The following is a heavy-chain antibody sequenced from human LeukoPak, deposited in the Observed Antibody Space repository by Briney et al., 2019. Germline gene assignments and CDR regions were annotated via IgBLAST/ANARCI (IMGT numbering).Heavy chain of an antibody. CDR1: GFTFSEYY. CDR2: TISNGVSS. J-gene: IGHJ4*02. D-gene: IGHD5-18*01. Sequence: GRSLRLSCAASGFTFSEYYMTWTRQAPGHGRECISYTISNGVSSYYAGSVRGRFTISRDDARNSLSLYMNSLRAEDTAVYFCASSLNTVMVSLYFFEYWGPGTLVTVSS. CDR3: ASSLNTVMVSLYFFEY. V-gene: IGHV3-11*04.